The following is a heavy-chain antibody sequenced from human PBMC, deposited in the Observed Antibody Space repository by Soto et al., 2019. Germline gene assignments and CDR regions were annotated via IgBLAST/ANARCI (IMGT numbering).Heavy chain of an antibody. CDR2: INPNSGGT. D-gene: IGHD6-19*01. Sequence: ASVKVSCKASGYTFTGYYMHWVRQAPGQGLEWMGWINPNSGGTNYAQKFQGRVTMTRDTSISTAYMELSRLRSDDTAVYYCARGLYSSGWYNWFDPWGQGTLVTVS. V-gene: IGHV1-2*02. CDR3: ARGLYSSGWYNWFDP. CDR1: GYTFTGYY. J-gene: IGHJ5*02.